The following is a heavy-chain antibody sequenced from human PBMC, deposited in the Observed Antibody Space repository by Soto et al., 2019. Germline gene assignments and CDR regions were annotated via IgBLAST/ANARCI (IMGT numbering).Heavy chain of an antibody. V-gene: IGHV1-69*04. J-gene: IGHJ4*02. Sequence: ASVKVSCKASGGTFSSYTISWVRQAPGQGLEWMGRIIPILGIANYAQKLQGRVTMTTDTSTSTAYMELRSLRSDDTAVYYCAREVAAGTLDYWGQGTLVTVSS. CDR2: IIPILGIA. CDR3: AREVAAGTLDY. D-gene: IGHD6-13*01. CDR1: GGTFSSYT.